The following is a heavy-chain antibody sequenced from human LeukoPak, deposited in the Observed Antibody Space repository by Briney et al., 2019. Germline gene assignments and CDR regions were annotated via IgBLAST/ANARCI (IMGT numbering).Heavy chain of an antibody. Sequence: SVKVSCKASGYTFTGYYMHWVRQAPGQGLEWMGWISPNSGGTNYAQKLQGRVTMTTDTSTSTAYMELRSLRSDDTAVYYCARDSDYGDYEGYYGMDVWGQGTTVTVSS. V-gene: IGHV1-2*02. D-gene: IGHD4-17*01. CDR3: ARDSDYGDYEGYYGMDV. CDR1: GYTFTGYY. J-gene: IGHJ6*02. CDR2: ISPNSGGT.